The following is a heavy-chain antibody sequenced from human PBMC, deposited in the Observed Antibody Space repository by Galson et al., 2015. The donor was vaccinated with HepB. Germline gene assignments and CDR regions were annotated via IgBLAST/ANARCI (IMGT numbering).Heavy chain of an antibody. D-gene: IGHD3-22*01. CDR3: ARTRDSRGYFRGGGDY. Sequence: SLRLSCAASGFTFSSYWMTWVRQAPGKGLEWVANIRQDGSEKHYVDSVKGRFTISRDNAKNSLYLQMNSLRAEDTAVYYCARTRDSRGYFRGGGDYWGQGTLVTVSS. V-gene: IGHV3-7*01. CDR1: GFTFSSYW. J-gene: IGHJ4*02. CDR2: IRQDGSEK.